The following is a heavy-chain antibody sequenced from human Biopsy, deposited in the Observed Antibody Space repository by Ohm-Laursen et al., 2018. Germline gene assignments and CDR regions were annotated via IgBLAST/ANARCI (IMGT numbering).Heavy chain of an antibody. CDR2: ITHDGSKT. V-gene: IGHV3-30*03. CDR1: GFTFSDYA. J-gene: IGHJ4*02. D-gene: IGHD6-19*01. Sequence: SLRLSCSASGFTFSDYAMHWVRQAPGKGLEWVAIITHDGSKTYYADSVEGRFTISRDQFKGTVYLQLNSLRTEDTAIYYCTRERRGWYSERWGQGTLVTVSS. CDR3: TRERRGWYSER.